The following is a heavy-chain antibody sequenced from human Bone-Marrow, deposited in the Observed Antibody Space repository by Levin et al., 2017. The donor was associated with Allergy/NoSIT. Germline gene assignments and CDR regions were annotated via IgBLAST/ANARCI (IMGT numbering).Heavy chain of an antibody. Sequence: GESLKISCVASGFTFDDYAMHWVRQAPGKGLEWVSLVSWDGSSTYYADSVKGRFSISRDNSKNSLYLHMNSLRPEDTALYYCAKAMEASSLFDSWGQGTLVTVSS. J-gene: IGHJ4*02. CDR2: VSWDGSST. CDR3: AKAMEASSLFDS. D-gene: IGHD6-6*01. CDR1: GFTFDDYA. V-gene: IGHV3-43D*03.